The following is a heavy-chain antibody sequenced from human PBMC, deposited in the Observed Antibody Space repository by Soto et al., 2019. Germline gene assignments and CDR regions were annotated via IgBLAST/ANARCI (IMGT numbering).Heavy chain of an antibody. CDR2: IYPGDSDT. CDR1: GYSFTSYW. Sequence: GESLKISCKGSGYSFTSYWIGWVRQMPGKGLEWVGIIYPGDSDTRYSPSFQGQVTISVDKSISTAYLQWSSLKASDTAMYYCARQPDYNILTGYFYYFDHWGQGTLVTVSS. V-gene: IGHV5-51*01. D-gene: IGHD3-9*01. CDR3: ARQPDYNILTGYFYYFDH. J-gene: IGHJ4*02.